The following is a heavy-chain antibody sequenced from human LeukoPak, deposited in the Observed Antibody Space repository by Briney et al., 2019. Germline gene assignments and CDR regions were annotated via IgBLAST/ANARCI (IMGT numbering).Heavy chain of an antibody. D-gene: IGHD2-2*01. CDR1: GFTFSSYA. CDR3: ARLRAPASFAFDL. V-gene: IGHV3-23*01. Sequence: GGSLRLSCAASGFTFSSYAMSWVRQAPGKGLEWVSAISGSGGSTYYADSVKGRFTISRDNSKNTVFLQMNSLRPEDTAVYYCARLRAPASFAFDLWGQGTMVTVSS. J-gene: IGHJ3*01. CDR2: ISGSGGST.